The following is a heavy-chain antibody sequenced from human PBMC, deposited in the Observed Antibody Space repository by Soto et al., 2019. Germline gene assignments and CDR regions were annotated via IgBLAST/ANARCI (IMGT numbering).Heavy chain of an antibody. V-gene: IGHV4-59*08. J-gene: IGHJ4*02. Sequence: SETLSLTCTVSGASISDFYWSWIRQSPGKGLEWIGYMPSTETTNYNPSLKSRITLSLDTSKNQFSMKLSSVTAADTGVYYCASHYCSSRSTCYYFDLWGQGTPVTV. CDR2: MPSTETT. CDR1: GASISDFY. D-gene: IGHD2-2*01. CDR3: ASHYCSSRSTCYYFDL.